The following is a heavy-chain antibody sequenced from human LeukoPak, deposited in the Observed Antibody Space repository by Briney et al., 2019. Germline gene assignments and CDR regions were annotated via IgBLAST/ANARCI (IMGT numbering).Heavy chain of an antibody. CDR3: AKRYCSSTSCSLFDY. V-gene: IGHV3-30*02. CDR2: IRYDGSNK. J-gene: IGHJ4*02. D-gene: IGHD2-2*01. CDR1: GFTFSSYA. Sequence: PGGSLRLSCAASGFTFSSYAMHWVREAPGKGLEWVAFIRYDGSNKYYADSVKGRFTISRDNSKNTLYLQMNSLRAEDTAVYYCAKRYCSSTSCSLFDYWGQGTLVTVSS.